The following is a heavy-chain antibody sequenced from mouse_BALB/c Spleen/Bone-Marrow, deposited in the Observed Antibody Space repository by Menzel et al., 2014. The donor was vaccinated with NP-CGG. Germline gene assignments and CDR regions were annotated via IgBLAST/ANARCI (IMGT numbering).Heavy chain of an antibody. CDR1: GFTFSSYA. V-gene: IGHV5-9-3*01. CDR3: ARHYYGSSYYFDY. CDR2: ISSGGSYT. J-gene: IGHJ2*01. Sequence: EVKLVESGGGLVKPGGSLKLSCAASGFTFSSYAMSWVRQTPEKRLEWVATISSGGSYTYYPDSVKGRFTISRDNAKNTLYLQMSSLRSADTAMYYCARHYYGSSYYFDYWGQGTTLTVSS. D-gene: IGHD1-1*01.